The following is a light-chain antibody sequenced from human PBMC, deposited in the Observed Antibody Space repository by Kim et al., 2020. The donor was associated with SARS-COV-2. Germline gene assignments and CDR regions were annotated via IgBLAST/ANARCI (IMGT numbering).Light chain of an antibody. CDR1: SWHSSYA. V-gene: IGLV4-69*01. CDR2: LNSDGSH. J-gene: IGLJ2*01. CDR3: QTWGTGIQV. Sequence: LVLTQSPSASASLGASVKLTCTLSSWHSSYAIAWHQQQPEKGPRYLMKLNSDGSHSKGDGIPDRFSGSSSGAERYLTISSLQSEDEADYYCQTWGTGIQVFGGGTQLTVL.